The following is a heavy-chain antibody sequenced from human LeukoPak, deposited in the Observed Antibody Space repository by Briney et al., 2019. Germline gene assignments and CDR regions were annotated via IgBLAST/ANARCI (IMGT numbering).Heavy chain of an antibody. CDR3: AKDQDSSGYYHVPVPFDY. CDR1: GFTFSSYA. D-gene: IGHD3-22*01. J-gene: IGHJ4*02. Sequence: PGGSLRLSCAASGFTFSSYAMSWVRQAPGKGLEWVSAISGSGGSTYYADSVKGRFTISRDNSKNTLYLQMNSLRAEDTAVYYCAKDQDSSGYYHVPVPFDYWGQGTLVTVSS. CDR2: ISGSGGST. V-gene: IGHV3-23*01.